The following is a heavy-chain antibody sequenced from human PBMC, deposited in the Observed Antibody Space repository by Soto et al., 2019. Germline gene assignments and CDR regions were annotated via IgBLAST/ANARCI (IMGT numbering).Heavy chain of an antibody. J-gene: IGHJ4*02. Sequence: SETLSLTCTVSGGSISSGDYYWSWIRQPPGKGLEWIGYIYYSGSTYYNPSLKSRVTISVDTSKNQFSLKLSSVTAADTAVYYCARVANVTYYYDSSGYSPFDYWGQGTLVTVSS. D-gene: IGHD3-22*01. CDR1: GGSISSGDYY. CDR2: IYYSGST. CDR3: ARVANVTYYYDSSGYSPFDY. V-gene: IGHV4-30-4*01.